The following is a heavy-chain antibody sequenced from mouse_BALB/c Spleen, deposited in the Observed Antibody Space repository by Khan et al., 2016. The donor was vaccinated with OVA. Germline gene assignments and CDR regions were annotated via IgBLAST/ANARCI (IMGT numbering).Heavy chain of an antibody. D-gene: IGHD1-1*01. CDR1: GYSITSDYA. V-gene: IGHV3-2*02. J-gene: IGHJ2*01. CDR3: ASIYGGDFDY. CDR2: ISYSGNT. Sequence: VQLKESGPGLVKPSQSLSLTCTVTGYSITSDYAWNWIRQFPGNKLEWMGHISYSGNTKYNPSLKSRISITRDTSKNQFFLQLNSVTTEDTATYYCASIYGGDFDYWGQGTTLTVSS.